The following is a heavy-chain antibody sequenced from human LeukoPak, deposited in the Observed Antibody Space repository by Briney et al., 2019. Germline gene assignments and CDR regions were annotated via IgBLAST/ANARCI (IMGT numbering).Heavy chain of an antibody. CDR3: ARDSGDGYNYRGPDY. D-gene: IGHD5-24*01. J-gene: IGHJ4*02. V-gene: IGHV4-4*02. CDR2: VYHSGST. Sequence: PSGTLSLTCAVSGGSISSSYWWSWVRQPPGKGLEWIGEVYHSGSTNYNPSLESRVTISVDKSKNQFSLKLSSVTAADTAVYYCARDSGDGYNYRGPDYWGQGTLVTVSS. CDR1: GGSISSSYW.